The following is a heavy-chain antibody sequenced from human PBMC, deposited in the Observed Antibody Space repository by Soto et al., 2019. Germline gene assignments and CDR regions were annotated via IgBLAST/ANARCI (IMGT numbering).Heavy chain of an antibody. CDR2: ISSSSSYI. J-gene: IGHJ4*02. D-gene: IGHD3-10*01. CDR1: GFTVSSNY. V-gene: IGHV3-21*01. Sequence: GGSLRLSCAASGFTVSSNYMSWVRQAPGKGLEWVSSISSSSSYIYYADSVKGRFTISRDNAKNSLYLQMNSLRAEDTAVYYCARGARQAGSYFGYWGQGTLVTVSS. CDR3: ARGARQAGSYFGY.